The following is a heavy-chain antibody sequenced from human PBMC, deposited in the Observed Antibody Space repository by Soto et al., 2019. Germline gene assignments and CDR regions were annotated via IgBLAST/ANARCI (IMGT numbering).Heavy chain of an antibody. Sequence: PGGSLRLSCAASGFAFSSYGMHWVRQAPGKGLEWVAVISHDGNNKYYADSVKGRFTISRDNSKNTLFLQMSSLGVEDTAVFYCAKGLEVGVLSCGMNVWGQGTTVTVSS. D-gene: IGHD2-15*01. V-gene: IGHV3-30*18. CDR2: ISHDGNNK. CDR3: AKGLEVGVLSCGMNV. J-gene: IGHJ6*02. CDR1: GFAFSSYG.